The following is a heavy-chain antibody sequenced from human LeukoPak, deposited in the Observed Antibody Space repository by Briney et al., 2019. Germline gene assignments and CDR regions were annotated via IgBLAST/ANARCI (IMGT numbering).Heavy chain of an antibody. CDR1: GFNFSDYS. J-gene: IGHJ6*03. V-gene: IGHV3-21*01. D-gene: IGHD6-25*01. Sequence: PGGSLRLSCAPSGFNFSDYSMNWVRQAPGKGLAWVASISTVSTYTFYADSVKGRFTISRDNVRNSLYLQMSSLGAEDTAVYYCARDGSGFYLYNYMDVWGKGTTVTVSS. CDR2: ISTVSTYT. CDR3: ARDGSGFYLYNYMDV.